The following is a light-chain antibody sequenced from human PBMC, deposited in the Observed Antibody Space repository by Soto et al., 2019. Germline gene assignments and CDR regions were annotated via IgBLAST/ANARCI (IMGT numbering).Light chain of an antibody. J-gene: IGLJ1*01. V-gene: IGLV2-14*01. CDR2: EVS. CDR1: NSDVGNYLY. Sequence: QSGLALPASGSGSPGKSITISCTGTNSDVGNYLYVSWYQRRSGKGPKLMIYEVSNRPSGVSNRFSGSKSGNTPSLTISGLQAEDEADYYCSSYTSNTTVFVFGTGSKVTLL. CDR3: SSYTSNTTVFV.